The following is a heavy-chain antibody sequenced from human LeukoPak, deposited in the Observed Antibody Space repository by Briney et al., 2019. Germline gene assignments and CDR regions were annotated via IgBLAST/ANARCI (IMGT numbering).Heavy chain of an antibody. CDR3: ASVPQNYDSSSYHDYFDY. CDR1: GGSISSSSYY. J-gene: IGHJ4*02. V-gene: IGHV4-39*01. D-gene: IGHD3-22*01. CDR2: IYYSGST. Sequence: SETLSLTCTVSGGSISSSSYYWGWIRQPPGKGLEWIGSIYYSGSTYYNPSLKSRVTISVDTSKNQFSLKLSSVTAADTAVYYCASVPQNYDSSSYHDYFDYWGQGTLVTVSS.